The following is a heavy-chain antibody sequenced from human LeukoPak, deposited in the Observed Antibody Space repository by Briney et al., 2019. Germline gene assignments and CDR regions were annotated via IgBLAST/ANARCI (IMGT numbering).Heavy chain of an antibody. CDR1: GFTFSGYG. CDR3: AREGSLGAFDI. Sequence: QPGGSLRLSCAASGFTFSGYGMHWVRQAPGKGLEWVAVISYDGSKTYYVDSVKGRFTISRDNSKNTPYLQMNSLRAEDTAVYYCAREGSLGAFDIWGQGTMVTVSS. D-gene: IGHD3-10*01. J-gene: IGHJ3*02. V-gene: IGHV3-33*05. CDR2: ISYDGSKT.